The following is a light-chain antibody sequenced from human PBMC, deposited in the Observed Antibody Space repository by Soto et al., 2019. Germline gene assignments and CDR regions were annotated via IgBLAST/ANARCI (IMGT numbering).Light chain of an antibody. CDR1: QSVTTF. V-gene: IGKV3-11*01. CDR2: DAS. Sequence: EIVLTQSPATLSLSPGERATLSCRASQSVTTFLAWYQQKSGQAPRLLISDASNRATGIPARFSGSGSGTDFTLTISSLESEDSAVYYCQQRSSWWTFGQGTKVEIK. CDR3: QQRSSWWT. J-gene: IGKJ1*01.